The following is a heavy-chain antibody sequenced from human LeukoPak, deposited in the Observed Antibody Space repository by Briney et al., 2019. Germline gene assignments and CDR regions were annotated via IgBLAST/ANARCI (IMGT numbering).Heavy chain of an antibody. CDR3: AKEKGSSSWFFDY. CDR2: ISYDGSNK. Sequence: PGGSLRLSCAASGFTFSSYGMHWVRQAPGKGLEWVAVISYDGSNKYYADSVKGRFTISRDNSKNTLYLQMNSLRAEDTAVYYCAKEKGSSSWFFDYWGQGTLVTVSS. V-gene: IGHV3-30*18. CDR1: GFTFSSYG. J-gene: IGHJ4*02. D-gene: IGHD6-13*01.